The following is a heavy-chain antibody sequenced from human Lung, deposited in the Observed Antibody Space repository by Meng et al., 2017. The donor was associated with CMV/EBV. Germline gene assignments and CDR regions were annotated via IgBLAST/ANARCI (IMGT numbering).Heavy chain of an antibody. CDR3: VRDQGGESMIAVLIERFGMDV. V-gene: IGHV3-48*03. D-gene: IGHD3-22*01. Sequence: SXKISXAASGFTFSSYEMNWVRQAPGKGLEWVSYISSSGSTIYYADSVKGRFTISRDNAKNSLYLQMNSLTVEDTAVYYCVRDQGGESMIAVLIERFGMDVWGQGTXVTVSS. J-gene: IGHJ6*02. CDR2: ISSSGSTI. CDR1: GFTFSSYE.